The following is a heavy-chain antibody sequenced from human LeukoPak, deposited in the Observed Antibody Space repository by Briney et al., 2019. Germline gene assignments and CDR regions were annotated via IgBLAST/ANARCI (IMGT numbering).Heavy chain of an antibody. CDR3: AREQYQLLYGYYYMDV. Sequence: GGSLRLSCAASGFTFDDYGMSWVRQAPGKGLEWVSGINWNGGSTGYADSVKGRFTISRDNAKNSLYLQTNSLRAEDTALYYCAREQYQLLYGYYYMDVWGKGTTVTVSS. D-gene: IGHD2-2*02. V-gene: IGHV3-20*04. CDR2: INWNGGST. CDR1: GFTFDDYG. J-gene: IGHJ6*03.